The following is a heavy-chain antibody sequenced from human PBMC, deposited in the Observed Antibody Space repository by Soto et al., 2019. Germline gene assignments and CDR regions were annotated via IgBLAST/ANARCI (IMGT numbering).Heavy chain of an antibody. CDR2: ISYDGSDK. D-gene: IGHD6-13*01. CDR3: ARGSPSPYSSSPHYYYGMDV. J-gene: IGHJ6*02. V-gene: IGHV3-30*03. Sequence: GGSLRLSCGVSGFTVTSNGVSWVRQAPGKGLEWVAVISYDGSDKHYAESVKGRFTISRDNSKNTLYLQMNSLRAEDTAVYYCARGSPSPYSSSPHYYYGMDVWGQGTTVTVSS. CDR1: GFTVTSNG.